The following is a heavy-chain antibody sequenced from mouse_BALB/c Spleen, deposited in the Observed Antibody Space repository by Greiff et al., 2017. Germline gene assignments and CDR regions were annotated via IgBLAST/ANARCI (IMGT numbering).Heavy chain of an antibody. Sequence: VKVVESGAGLVKPGASVKLSCKASGYTFTEYIIHWVKQRSGQGLEWIGWFYPGSGSIKYNEKFKDKATLTADKSSSTVYMELSRLTSEDSAVYFCARHVYLSYAMDYWGQGTSVTVSS. J-gene: IGHJ4*01. CDR2: FYPGSGSI. V-gene: IGHV1-62-2*01. CDR1: GYTFTEYI. D-gene: IGHD5-5*01. CDR3: ARHVYLSYAMDY.